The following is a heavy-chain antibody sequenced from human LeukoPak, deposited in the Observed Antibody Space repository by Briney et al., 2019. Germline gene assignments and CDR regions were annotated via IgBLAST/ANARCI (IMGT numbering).Heavy chain of an antibody. Sequence: SETLSLTCTVSGGSISSYHWSWIRQPPGKGLEWIGYIYYSGSTNYNPSLKSRVTISVDTSKNQFSLKLSSVTAADTAVYYCARHLQHDFWSGYPSPLDYWGQGTLVTVSS. CDR2: IYYSGST. CDR1: GGSISSYH. J-gene: IGHJ4*02. V-gene: IGHV4-59*08. D-gene: IGHD3-3*01. CDR3: ARHLQHDFWSGYPSPLDY.